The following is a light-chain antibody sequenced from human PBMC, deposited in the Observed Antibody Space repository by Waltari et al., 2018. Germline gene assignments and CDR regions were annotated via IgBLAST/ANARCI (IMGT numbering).Light chain of an antibody. J-gene: IGLJ1*01. V-gene: IGLV3-10*01. Sequence: SYEVTQPPSVSVSPGQTARITCSGDALSKKYAYWYQQKSGQAPVLVIYEDRKRPSGIPERFSGSSSGTTATLTISGAQVEDEADYYCYSIDGSGNVFGTGTKVTVL. CDR2: EDR. CDR1: ALSKKY. CDR3: YSIDGSGNV.